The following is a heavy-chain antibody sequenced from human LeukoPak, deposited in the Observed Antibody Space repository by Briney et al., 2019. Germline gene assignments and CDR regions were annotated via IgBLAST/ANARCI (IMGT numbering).Heavy chain of an antibody. J-gene: IGHJ4*02. V-gene: IGHV3-7*03. CDR1: GFTIGSYW. CDR3: AKDDKGSRGLISF. D-gene: IGHD2-2*01. CDR2: IRQDGSEK. Sequence: QPGGSLRLSCAGSGFTIGSYWMSWVRQAPGKGLEWVANIRQDGSEKYYVDSVKGRLTISRDNAKNSLYLQMNSLRADDTALYYCAKDDKGSRGLISFWGQGTPVTVSS.